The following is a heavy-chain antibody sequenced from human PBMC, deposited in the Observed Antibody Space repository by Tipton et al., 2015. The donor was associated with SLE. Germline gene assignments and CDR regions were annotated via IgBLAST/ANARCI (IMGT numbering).Heavy chain of an antibody. CDR3: AITMVVGPFDY. CDR2: IFYGRDT. Sequence: TLSLTCTVSGASISSHYWNWIRQTPGEGLEWIDYIFYGRDTNYNPSLKSRVTISIEASKNQLSLTLKYVTAADTAVYYCAITMVVGPFDYWGQGTLVAVSS. J-gene: IGHJ4*02. D-gene: IGHD3-22*01. V-gene: IGHV4-59*03. CDR1: GASISSHY.